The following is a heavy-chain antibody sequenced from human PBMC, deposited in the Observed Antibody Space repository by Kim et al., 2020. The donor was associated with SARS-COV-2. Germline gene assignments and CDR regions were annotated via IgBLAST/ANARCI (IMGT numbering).Heavy chain of an antibody. D-gene: IGHD2-21*01. CDR1: GYTLTAFP. V-gene: IGHV7-4-1*02. J-gene: IGHJ4*02. CDR3: ARSNWHIGH. CDR2: INTNTGNP. Sequence: ASVKVSCKASGYTLTAFPMNWVRQAPGQGLEWMGWINTNTGNPTYAQGFTGRFVFSLDTSVSTAYLQISSLRAEDTAVYYCARSNWHIGHWGQGTLVTVS.